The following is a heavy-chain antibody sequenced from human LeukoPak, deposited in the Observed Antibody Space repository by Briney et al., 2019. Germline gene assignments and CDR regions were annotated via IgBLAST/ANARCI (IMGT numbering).Heavy chain of an antibody. J-gene: IGHJ5*02. CDR1: GGTFTSYA. Sequence: SVEVSCKTSGGTFTSYAITWVRQAPGQGLEWMGKIIPISGTTNYAQKFQGRVTFTADESTSTAYMELSSLRSEDTALYYCARKLRLGGNWFDPWGQGTLVTVSS. CDR2: IIPISGTT. V-gene: IGHV1-69*15. CDR3: ARKLRLGGNWFDP. D-gene: IGHD1-26*01.